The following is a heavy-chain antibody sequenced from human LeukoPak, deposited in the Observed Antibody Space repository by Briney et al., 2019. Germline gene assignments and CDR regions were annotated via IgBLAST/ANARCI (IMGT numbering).Heavy chain of an antibody. CDR1: GFTFSSYW. J-gene: IGHJ6*02. CDR3: AREVGYCIGGSCYPVGMDV. D-gene: IGHD2-15*01. V-gene: IGHV3-7*01. Sequence: SGGSLRLSCAASGFTFSSYWMSWVRQAPGKGLEWVANIKQDGSEKYYVDSVKGRFTISRDNAKNSLYLQMNSLRAEDTAVYYCAREVGYCIGGSCYPVGMDVWGQGTTVTVSS. CDR2: IKQDGSEK.